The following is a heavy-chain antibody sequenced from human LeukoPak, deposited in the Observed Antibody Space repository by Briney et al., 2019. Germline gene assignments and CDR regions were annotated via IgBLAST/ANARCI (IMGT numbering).Heavy chain of an antibody. D-gene: IGHD4-17*01. CDR1: GYIITSYW. V-gene: IGHV5-51*01. CDR3: ASTTVTAREKYYFEY. J-gene: IGHJ4*02. CDR2: IYPGDSDT. Sequence: GESLKISCKGCGYIITSYWIGWVRQMPGKGLEWMGIIYPGDSDTRYSPSFQGQVTISADKSISTAYLQWSSLKASDTAMYYCASTTVTAREKYYFEYWGQGTLVTVSS.